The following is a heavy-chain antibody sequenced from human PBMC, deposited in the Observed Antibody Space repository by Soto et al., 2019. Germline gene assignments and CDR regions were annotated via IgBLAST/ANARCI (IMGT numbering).Heavy chain of an antibody. D-gene: IGHD3-10*01. Sequence: PSETLSLTCTVSGGSISSYYWSWIRQPPGKGLEWIGYIYYSGSTNYNPSLKSRVTISVDTSKNQFSLKLSSVTAADTAVYYCARRYGSAFDFWGQGTMVTVSS. V-gene: IGHV4-59*01. J-gene: IGHJ3*01. CDR1: GGSISSYY. CDR3: ARRYGSAFDF. CDR2: IYYSGST.